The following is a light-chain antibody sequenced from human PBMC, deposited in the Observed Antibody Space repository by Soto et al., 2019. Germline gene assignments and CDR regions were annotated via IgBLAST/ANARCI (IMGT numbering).Light chain of an antibody. CDR2: WAS. V-gene: IGKV4-1*01. J-gene: IGKJ5*01. CDR3: QQSLKIPLT. CDR1: QSVLTTDSNNKNY. Sequence: DIVMTESPDSLAVSLGERATIACRSSQSVLTTDSNNKNYLAWYQHKSGQPPRLLIYWASTRESGVPDRFSGSGSGTEFTLTISSLQPEDSATYFCQQSLKIPLTFGQGTRRRL.